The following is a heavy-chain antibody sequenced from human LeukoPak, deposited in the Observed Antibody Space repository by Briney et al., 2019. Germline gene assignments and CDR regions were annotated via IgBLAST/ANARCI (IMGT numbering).Heavy chain of an antibody. J-gene: IGHJ4*02. Sequence: PGGSLRLSCAASGFTFSSYEMNWVRQAPGKGLEWVSYISSSGSTIYYADSVKGRSTISKDKSKNTMFLQASNLRAGDTALYFCAKPLYPDEGGYYSGSYYFDYWGQGTLITVSS. CDR2: ISSSGSTI. CDR3: AKPLYPDEGGYYSGSYYFDY. D-gene: IGHD3-22*01. CDR1: GFTFSSYE. V-gene: IGHV3-48*03.